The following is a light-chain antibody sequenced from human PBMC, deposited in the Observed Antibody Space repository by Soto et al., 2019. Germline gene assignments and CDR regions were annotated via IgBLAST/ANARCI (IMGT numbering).Light chain of an antibody. V-gene: IGKV1-16*02. J-gene: IGKJ4*01. CDR2: AAS. CDR1: QDINNY. CDR3: QQYNAFPLN. Sequence: DIQITDAPSGLPGSLLTSATVTFRASQDINNYLAWFQQKPGKAPKSLIYAASTLQSGVPSNFSGSGSGTDFTLTITSLQPEDFATYYCQQYNAFPLNFGGGTKVDIK.